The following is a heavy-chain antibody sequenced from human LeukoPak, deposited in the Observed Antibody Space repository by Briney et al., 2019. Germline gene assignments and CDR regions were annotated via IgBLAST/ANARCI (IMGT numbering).Heavy chain of an antibody. CDR2: IWYDGSNK. J-gene: IGHJ3*02. CDR3: ARERGLRYFDWLYDAFDI. V-gene: IGHV3-33*08. CDR1: GFTFSSQA. Sequence: GGSLRLSCAASGFTFSSQAMSWVRQAPGKRLECVAVIWYDGSNKYYADSVKGRFTISRDNSKNTLYQQMNSLRAEDTAVYYCARERGLRYFDWLYDAFDIWGQGTMVTVSS. D-gene: IGHD3-9*01.